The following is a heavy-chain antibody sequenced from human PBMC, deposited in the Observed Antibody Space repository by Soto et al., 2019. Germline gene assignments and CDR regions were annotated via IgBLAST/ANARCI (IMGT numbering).Heavy chain of an antibody. Sequence: SQTLSLTCVISGDSVSSSSVAWNWVRQSPSRGLEWLGRTYYRSRWYSDFAVSVRGRIVINADTSKNQFSLQLNSVSPEDTAVYFCARSEEDSDYYYYGLDVWGQGTTVTVSS. CDR3: ARSEEDSDYYYYGLDV. J-gene: IGHJ6*02. V-gene: IGHV6-1*01. CDR1: GDSVSSSSVA. CDR2: TYYRSRWYS. D-gene: IGHD2-15*01.